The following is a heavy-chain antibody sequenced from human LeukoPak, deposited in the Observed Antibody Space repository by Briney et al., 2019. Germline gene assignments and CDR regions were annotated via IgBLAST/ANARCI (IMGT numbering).Heavy chain of an antibody. CDR1: GGSISTYY. CDR3: AREDPQTTVPEGMDV. V-gene: IGHV4-59*01. CDR2: IYYTGTT. D-gene: IGHD4-17*01. Sequence: SETLSLTCSVSGGSISTYYWSWIRQLPGKGLEWIGYIYYTGTTNYNPSLRSRVTISVHTSRNQFSLRLSSVTAADTAVYYCAREDPQTTVPEGMDVWGHGNTVIVSS. J-gene: IGHJ6*02.